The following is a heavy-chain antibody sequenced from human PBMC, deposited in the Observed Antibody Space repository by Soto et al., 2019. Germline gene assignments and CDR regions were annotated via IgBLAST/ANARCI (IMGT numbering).Heavy chain of an antibody. D-gene: IGHD1-26*01. CDR1: GGSVNSGNYY. V-gene: IGHV4-61*01. CDR3: ARDHGGSYSTFFDY. Sequence: SETLSLTCTVSGGSVNSGNYYWSWKRQSPGRGLEWIGYINHSGTTNYNPSLKSRVTISADTSKNQFSLKLSSVTAADTAVYYCARDHGGSYSTFFDYWGQGTLVTVSS. J-gene: IGHJ4*02. CDR2: INHSGTT.